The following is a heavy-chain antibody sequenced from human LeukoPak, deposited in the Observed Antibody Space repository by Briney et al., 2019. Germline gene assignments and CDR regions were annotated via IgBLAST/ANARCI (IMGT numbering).Heavy chain of an antibody. D-gene: IGHD1-26*01. Sequence: PSETLSLTCTVSGGSISSSSYYWGWIRQPPGRGLEWNVSIYYSGSTYYNPSLKSRVTISVDTSKNQFSLKLSSVTAADTAVYYCARLYSGSYYQDYWGQGTLVTVSS. CDR1: GGSISSSSYY. CDR2: IYYSGST. J-gene: IGHJ4*02. V-gene: IGHV4-39*01. CDR3: ARLYSGSYYQDY.